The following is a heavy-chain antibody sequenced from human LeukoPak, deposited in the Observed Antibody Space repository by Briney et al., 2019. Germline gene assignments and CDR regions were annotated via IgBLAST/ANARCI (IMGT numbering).Heavy chain of an antibody. CDR2: IYYSGST. J-gene: IGHJ3*02. Sequence: SETLSLTCTVSGGPIVSSNYYWAWIRQPPGKGLEWIGSIYYSGSTYYNPSLKSRVTISVDTSKNQFSLKLTSVTAADTAVYYCARGGGAFDIWGQGTMVTVSS. CDR1: GGPIVSSNYY. CDR3: ARGGGAFDI. D-gene: IGHD3-16*01. V-gene: IGHV4-39*07.